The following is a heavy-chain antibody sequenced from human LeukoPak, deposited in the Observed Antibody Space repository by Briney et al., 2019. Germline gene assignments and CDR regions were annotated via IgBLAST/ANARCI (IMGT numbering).Heavy chain of an antibody. CDR3: VKHSGGVYGNSDY. CDR1: GFSFKTYA. CDR2: ISGSGGTT. V-gene: IGHV3-23*01. J-gene: IGHJ4*02. Sequence: GGSLRLSCAASGFSFKTYAMTWVRQAPGKGLEWVSTISGSGGTTYYADSVRGRFTISKDSSKNTLQMNSLSAEDTAIYYCVKHSGGVYGNSDYWGQGILVTVSS. D-gene: IGHD1-1*01.